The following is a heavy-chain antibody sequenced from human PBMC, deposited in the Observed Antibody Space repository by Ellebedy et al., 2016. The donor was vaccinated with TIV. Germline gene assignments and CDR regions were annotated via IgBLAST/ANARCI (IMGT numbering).Heavy chain of an antibody. D-gene: IGHD3-22*01. Sequence: SETLSLTXTVSGGSISSYYWSWIRQPPGKGLEWIGYIYYSGSTYYNPSLKSRVTISVDTSKNQFSLKLSSVTAADTAVYYCARAGGGYLYFDYWGQGTLVTVSS. J-gene: IGHJ4*02. CDR3: ARAGGGYLYFDY. CDR2: IYYSGST. CDR1: GGSISSYY. V-gene: IGHV4-59*12.